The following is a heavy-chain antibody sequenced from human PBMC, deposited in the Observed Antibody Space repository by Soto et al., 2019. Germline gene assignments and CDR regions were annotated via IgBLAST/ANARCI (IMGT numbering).Heavy chain of an antibody. D-gene: IGHD3-22*01. CDR3: ASNYYASSGYYPIDY. CDR2: IYYSGST. CDR1: GGSISSGDYY. V-gene: IGHV4-30-4*01. Sequence: PSETLSLTCTVSGGSISSGDYYWSWIRQPPGKGLEWIGYIYYSGSTYYNPSLKSRVTITVDTSKNQFSLKLSSVTDADTAVYYCASNYYASSGYYPIDYWGQGTLVTVAS. J-gene: IGHJ4*02.